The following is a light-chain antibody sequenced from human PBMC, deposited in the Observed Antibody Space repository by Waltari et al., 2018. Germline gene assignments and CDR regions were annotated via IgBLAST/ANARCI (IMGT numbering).Light chain of an antibody. J-gene: IGKJ2*01. Sequence: DIQMTQSPSSLSASVGDRVTITFRRSQDIGSWLAWYQQKPGKAPKLLIYAASRLESGVPPRFSGSGSGTEFILAISRLQPEDCGTFYCQQGNSVPYTFGQGTKLEI. CDR3: QQGNSVPYT. V-gene: IGKV1-12*01. CDR1: QDIGSW. CDR2: AAS.